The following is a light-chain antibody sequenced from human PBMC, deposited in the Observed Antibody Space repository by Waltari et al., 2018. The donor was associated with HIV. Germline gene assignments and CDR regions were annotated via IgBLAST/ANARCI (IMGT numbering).Light chain of an antibody. J-gene: IGLJ2*01. Sequence: QSVLTQPPSASGPPGQRVTISCSGSNSNIGSNTVSWFQQLPGTAPNLLIYLNNQRPSGVPDRISGSKSGTSASLAISGLQSEDEAHYYCAAWDDSLNGRIFGGGTKLTVL. CDR1: NSNIGSNT. CDR2: LNN. CDR3: AAWDDSLNGRI. V-gene: IGLV1-44*01.